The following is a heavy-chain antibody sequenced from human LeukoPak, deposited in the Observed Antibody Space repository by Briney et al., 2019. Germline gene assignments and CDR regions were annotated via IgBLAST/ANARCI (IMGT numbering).Heavy chain of an antibody. J-gene: IGHJ6*03. Sequence: GASVKVSCKASGYTFTGYYMHWVRQAPGQGLEWMGWINPNSGVTKFAQKFQGRVTMTRDTSTTTAFMELSRLRSDDTAVYYCAREAGYYYYYMDVWAKGTTVTVSS. V-gene: IGHV1-2*02. CDR2: INPNSGVT. CDR1: GYTFTGYY. CDR3: AREAGYYYYYMDV.